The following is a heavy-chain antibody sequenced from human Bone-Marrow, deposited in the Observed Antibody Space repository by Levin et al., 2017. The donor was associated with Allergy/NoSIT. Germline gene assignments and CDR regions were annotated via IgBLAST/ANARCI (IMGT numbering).Heavy chain of an antibody. CDR1: GFTFRSYG. J-gene: IGHJ4*02. CDR3: AREWGKGVAADHYFDY. Sequence: SGGSLRLSCAGSGFTFRSYGINWVRQAPGKGLEWVAGIWYDGSQKYHADSVKGRFAISRDNSKNAVYLQMNSLRADDTAVYYCAREWGKGVAADHYFDYWGQGTLVTVSS. CDR2: IWYDGSQK. V-gene: IGHV3-33*01. D-gene: IGHD1-26*01.